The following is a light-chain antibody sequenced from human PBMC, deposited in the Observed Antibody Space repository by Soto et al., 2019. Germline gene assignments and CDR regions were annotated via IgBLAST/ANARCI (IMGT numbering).Light chain of an antibody. CDR2: GAS. V-gene: IGKV3-20*01. Sequence: EIVLTQSPGTLSLSPGETATLSCRASQSVSSSYLAWCQQKPGQAPRLLIYGASSRATGIPDRFSGSGSGTDFTLTISRLEPEDFAVYYCQQYGSSPLTFGGGTKVDI. J-gene: IGKJ4*01. CDR1: QSVSSSY. CDR3: QQYGSSPLT.